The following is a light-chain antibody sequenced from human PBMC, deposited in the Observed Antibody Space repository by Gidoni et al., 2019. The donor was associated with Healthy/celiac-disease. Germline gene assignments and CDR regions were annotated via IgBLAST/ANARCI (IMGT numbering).Light chain of an antibody. CDR1: QVSSSY. Sequence: IQMTQSPSSLSASVGDRVTITCRASQVSSSYLNWYQQKPGKAPKLLIYAASSLQSGVPSRFSGSGSGTDFTLTISSLQPEDFATYYCQQSYSTPRTFGGGTKVEIK. V-gene: IGKV1-39*01. CDR2: AAS. J-gene: IGKJ4*02. CDR3: QQSYSTPRT.